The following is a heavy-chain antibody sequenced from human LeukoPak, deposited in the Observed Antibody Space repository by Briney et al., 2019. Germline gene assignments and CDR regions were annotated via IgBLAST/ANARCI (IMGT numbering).Heavy chain of an antibody. D-gene: IGHD3-10*01. Sequence: SETLSLTCAVYGGSFSGYYWNWIRQSPGRGLEWIGEINQNGTTNYNPSLKSRVTTSVDTSKTQFSLKLSSVTAADTAVYFCARGQSYYGSGIFDYWGQGTLVTVSS. V-gene: IGHV4-34*01. J-gene: IGHJ4*02. CDR2: INQNGTT. CDR3: ARGQSYYGSGIFDY. CDR1: GGSFSGYY.